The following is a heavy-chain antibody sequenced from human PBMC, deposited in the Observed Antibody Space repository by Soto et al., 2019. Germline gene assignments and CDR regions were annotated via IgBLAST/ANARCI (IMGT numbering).Heavy chain of an antibody. Sequence: SETLSLTCTVSGGSISSGGYYWSWIRQHPGKGLEWIGYIYYSGSTYYNPSLKSRVTISVDTSNNQFSLKLSSVTAADTAVYYCARVDHYGSGSYYSDGWFDPWGQGTLVTVSS. D-gene: IGHD3-10*01. CDR3: ARVDHYGSGSYYSDGWFDP. V-gene: IGHV4-31*03. J-gene: IGHJ5*02. CDR2: IYYSGST. CDR1: GGSISSGGYY.